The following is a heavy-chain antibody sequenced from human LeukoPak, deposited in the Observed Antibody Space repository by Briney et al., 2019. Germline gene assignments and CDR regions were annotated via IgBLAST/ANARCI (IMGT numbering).Heavy chain of an antibody. D-gene: IGHD6-19*01. CDR1: GYTFTSYY. Sequence: ASVKVSCKASGYTFTSYYMHWVRQAPGQGLEWMGIINPSGGSTSYAQKFQGRVAMTRDTSTSTVYMELSSLRSEDTAVYYCASFDSSGWYGGRGDAFDIWGQGTMVTVSS. J-gene: IGHJ3*02. CDR3: ASFDSSGWYGGRGDAFDI. V-gene: IGHV1-46*01. CDR2: INPSGGST.